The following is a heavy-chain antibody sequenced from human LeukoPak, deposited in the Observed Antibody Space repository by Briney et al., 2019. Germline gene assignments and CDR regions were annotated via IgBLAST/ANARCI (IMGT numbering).Heavy chain of an antibody. Sequence: GGSLRLSCAASGLPFNDYDLPWVRQATGKGLEWVSAISSAGDAYYPGSVKGRFTISRESAKNSLYLQMNSLRAGDTAVYYCARASPYTYGSFDYWGQGTLVTVSS. V-gene: IGHV3-13*01. CDR1: GLPFNDYD. CDR3: ARASPYTYGSFDY. D-gene: IGHD5-18*01. J-gene: IGHJ4*02. CDR2: ISSAGDA.